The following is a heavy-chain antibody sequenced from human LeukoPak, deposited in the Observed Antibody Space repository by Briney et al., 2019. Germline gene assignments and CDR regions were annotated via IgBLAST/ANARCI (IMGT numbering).Heavy chain of an antibody. D-gene: IGHD2-21*01. CDR2: IYSGGST. V-gene: IGHV3-66*02. Sequence: GGSLRLSCAVSGFTVSTNYMSWVRQAPGKGLEWVSIIYSGGSTYYAASVRGRFTISRDDSKNTLFLQMNSLRAEDTAVYYCARDSIATLPAYYFDSWGQGTLVTVSS. CDR1: GFTVSTNY. J-gene: IGHJ4*02. CDR3: ARDSIATLPAYYFDS.